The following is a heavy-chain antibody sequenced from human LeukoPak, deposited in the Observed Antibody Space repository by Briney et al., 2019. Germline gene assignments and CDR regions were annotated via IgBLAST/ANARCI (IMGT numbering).Heavy chain of an antibody. CDR2: MNPNSGNT. D-gene: IGHD2-15*01. V-gene: IGHV1-8*01. CDR1: GYTFTSYD. Sequence: ASVKVSCKASGYTFTSYDINWVRQATGQGLEWTGWMNPNSGNTGYAQKFQGRVTMTRNTSISTAYMELSSLRSEDTAVYYCARFRGCSGGSCPVYYYYYCMDVWGKGTTVTVSS. J-gene: IGHJ6*03. CDR3: ARFRGCSGGSCPVYYYYYCMDV.